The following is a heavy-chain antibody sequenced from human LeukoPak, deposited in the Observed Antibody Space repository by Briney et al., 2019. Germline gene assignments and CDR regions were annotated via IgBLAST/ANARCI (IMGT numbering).Heavy chain of an antibody. CDR3: ARITAIYYYYYMDI. J-gene: IGHJ6*03. CDR2: IYYSGNT. D-gene: IGHD1-14*01. V-gene: IGHV4-39*01. Sequence: PSETLSLTCTVSGVSISSSNSYWGWIRQPPGKGLEWIGSIYYSGNTYYNASLKSQVSISIDTSKNQFSLRLTSVTAADTAVYYCARITAIYYYYYMDIWGKGTTVTVSS. CDR1: GVSISSSNSY.